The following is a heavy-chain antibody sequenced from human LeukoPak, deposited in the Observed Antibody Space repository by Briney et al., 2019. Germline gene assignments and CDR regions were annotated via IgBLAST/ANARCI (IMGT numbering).Heavy chain of an antibody. D-gene: IGHD3-22*01. V-gene: IGHV3-73*01. Sequence: GGSLRLCCAASGFTFSGSAMLWVRQASGKGLEWVGRIRSKANTYATAYAAPVKGRFIISRDDSKNTAYLQMNSLKTEDTAVYYCTRHNYYEDGFDYWGQGTLVTVSS. CDR1: GFTFSGSA. CDR2: IRSKANTYAT. J-gene: IGHJ4*02. CDR3: TRHNYYEDGFDY.